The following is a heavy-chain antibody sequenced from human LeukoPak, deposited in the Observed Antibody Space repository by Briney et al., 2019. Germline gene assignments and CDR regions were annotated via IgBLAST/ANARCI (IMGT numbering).Heavy chain of an antibody. V-gene: IGHV4-31*03. J-gene: IGHJ4*02. CDR1: GGSISSGGYY. Sequence: SQTLSLTCTVAGGSISSGGYYWSWIRQHPGKGLEWIGYIYYSGSTYYNASLKSRVTISVDTSKNQFSLKLSSVTAADTAVYYCARTIVVVPAATPSQFDYWGQGTLVTVSS. CDR3: ARTIVVVPAATPSQFDY. D-gene: IGHD2-2*01. CDR2: IYYSGST.